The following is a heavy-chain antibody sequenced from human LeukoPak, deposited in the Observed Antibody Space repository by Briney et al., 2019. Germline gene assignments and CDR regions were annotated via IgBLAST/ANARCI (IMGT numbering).Heavy chain of an antibody. CDR1: GFNFRTSW. D-gene: IGHD6-13*01. J-gene: IGHJ4*02. CDR3: ARDPDSSSFGY. Sequence: GGSLRLSCTASGFNFRTSWMSWVRQSPAKGLEFLANIKYDGTVKNYVDSVKGRFTISRDNPRNSLYLQMDSLRAEDTAVYYCARDPDSSSFGYWGQGALVTVSS. CDR2: IKYDGTVK. V-gene: IGHV3-7*01.